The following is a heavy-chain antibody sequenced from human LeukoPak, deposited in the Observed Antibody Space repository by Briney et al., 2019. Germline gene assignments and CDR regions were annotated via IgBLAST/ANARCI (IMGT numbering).Heavy chain of an antibody. J-gene: IGHJ3*01. CDR2: ISTSSNRI. Sequence: GGSLRLSCAASGFTFSSYGMNWVRQAPGKGLEWVSYISTSSNRIDYADSVKGRFTMSRDNAKNLLYLQMSSLRGGDTAVYYCVRGSRRVQLPRSYDFDVWGQGTVVTVSS. CDR1: GFTFSSYG. V-gene: IGHV3-48*01. CDR3: VRGSRRVQLPRSYDFDV. D-gene: IGHD1-1*01.